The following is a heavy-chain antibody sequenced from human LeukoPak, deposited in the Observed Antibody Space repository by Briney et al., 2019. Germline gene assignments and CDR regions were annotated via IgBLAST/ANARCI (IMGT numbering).Heavy chain of an antibody. D-gene: IGHD1-1*01. CDR2: ISAYNGNT. CDR1: VYTFTNSG. Sequence: ASVKVSCKASVYTFTNSGITWVRQAPGQGLEWMGWISAYNGNTNYAQKLQGRVTMTTDTSTSTAYMELRSLRSDDTAVYYCASGHRYSPDSWGQGTLVTVSS. V-gene: IGHV1-18*01. CDR3: ASGHRYSPDS. J-gene: IGHJ4*02.